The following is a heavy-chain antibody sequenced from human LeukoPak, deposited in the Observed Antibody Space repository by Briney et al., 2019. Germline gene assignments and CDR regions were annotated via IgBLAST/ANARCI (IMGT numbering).Heavy chain of an antibody. V-gene: IGHV1-2*02. CDR2: INPYSGGT. J-gene: IGHJ5*02. D-gene: IGHD3-16*01. CDR3: ARADRLHGGPYLIGP. Sequence: GASVKVSCKTSGYSFTDYYMHWVRQAPGQGLEWMGWINPYSGGTSSAQKFQGRVTMTRDTSISTVYMQVSWLTSDDTAIHYCARADRLHGGPYLIGPWGQGTLVTVSS. CDR1: GYSFTDYY.